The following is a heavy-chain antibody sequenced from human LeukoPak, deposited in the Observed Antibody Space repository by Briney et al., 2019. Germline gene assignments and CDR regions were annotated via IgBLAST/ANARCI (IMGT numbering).Heavy chain of an antibody. CDR1: GFTFSGSA. J-gene: IGHJ4*02. V-gene: IGHV3-73*01. Sequence: QAGGSLRLSCAASGFTFSGSAMHWVRQASGKGLEWVGRIRSKANSYATAYAASVKGRFTISRDDSKNTAYLQMNSLKTEDTAVYYCTSLKYYYDSSGYPGEYWGQGTLVTVSS. CDR3: TSLKYYYDSSGYPGEY. D-gene: IGHD3-22*01. CDR2: IRSKANSYAT.